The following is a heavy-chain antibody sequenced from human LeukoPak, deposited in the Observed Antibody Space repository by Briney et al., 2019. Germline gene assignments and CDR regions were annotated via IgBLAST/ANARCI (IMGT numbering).Heavy chain of an antibody. V-gene: IGHV3-23*01. Sequence: GGSLRLSCAASGFTFSTYGMTWVRQAPGKGLEWVSAISGGGGTTYDADSVKGRFTISRDNSKNTLYLQMNSLRAEDTAVYYCARDGSGSYGAYYYYGMDVWGQGTTVTVSS. CDR2: ISGGGGTT. D-gene: IGHD1-26*01. CDR1: GFTFSTYG. CDR3: ARDGSGSYGAYYYYGMDV. J-gene: IGHJ6*02.